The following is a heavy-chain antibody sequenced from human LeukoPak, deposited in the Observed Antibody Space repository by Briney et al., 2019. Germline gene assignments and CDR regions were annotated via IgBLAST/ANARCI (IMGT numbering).Heavy chain of an antibody. CDR2: IYYSGST. CDR3: ARVEMATITGFDY. J-gene: IGHJ4*02. Sequence: PSETLSLTCTVSGGSISSYYWSWIRQPPGKGLEWIGYIYYSGSTNYNPSLKSRVTISVDTSKNQFSLKLGSVTAADTAVYYCARVEMATITGFDYWGQGTLVTVSS. V-gene: IGHV4-59*01. D-gene: IGHD5-24*01. CDR1: GGSISSYY.